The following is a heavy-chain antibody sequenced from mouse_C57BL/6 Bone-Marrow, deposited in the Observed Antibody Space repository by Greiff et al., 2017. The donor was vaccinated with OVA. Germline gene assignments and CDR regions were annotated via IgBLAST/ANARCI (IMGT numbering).Heavy chain of an antibody. CDR2: INPSSGYT. CDR3: ARGGECCDV. CDR1: GYTFTSYT. V-gene: IGHV1-4*01. Sequence: QVQLKESGAELARPGASVKMSCKASGYTFTSYTMHWVKQRPGQGLEWIGYINPSSGYTKYNQKFKDKATLTADKSSSTAYMQLSSLTSEDSAVYYCARGGECCDVWGTGTTVTVSS. D-gene: IGHD6-1*01. J-gene: IGHJ1*03.